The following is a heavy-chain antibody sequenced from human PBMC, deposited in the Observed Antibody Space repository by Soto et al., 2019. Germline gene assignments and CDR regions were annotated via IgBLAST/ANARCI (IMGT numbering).Heavy chain of an antibody. Sequence: SETLSLTCTVSGGSISSSSYYWGWIRQPPGKGLEWIGSIYYSGSTYYNPSLKSRVTISVDTSKNQFSLKLSSVTAADTAVYYCASKRMGWRALDYWGQGTLVNVSS. CDR2: IYYSGST. CDR1: GGSISSSSYY. CDR3: ASKRMGWRALDY. J-gene: IGHJ4*02. D-gene: IGHD2-15*01. V-gene: IGHV4-39*01.